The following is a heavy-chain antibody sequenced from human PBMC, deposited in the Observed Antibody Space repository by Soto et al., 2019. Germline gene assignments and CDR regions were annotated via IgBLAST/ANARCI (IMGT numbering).Heavy chain of an antibody. CDR3: AKCFTSAYYYYGMDV. CDR2: ISYGGDTT. CDR1: GFTFTSYV. Sequence: GGSLRLSCVASGFTFTSYVMTWVRQAPGKGLEWVSAISYGGDTTYYADSVKGRFTISRDNSKNTLYLQMNSLRAEDTAVYYCAKCFTSAYYYYGMDVWGQGTTVTVSS. V-gene: IGHV3-23*01. J-gene: IGHJ6*02.